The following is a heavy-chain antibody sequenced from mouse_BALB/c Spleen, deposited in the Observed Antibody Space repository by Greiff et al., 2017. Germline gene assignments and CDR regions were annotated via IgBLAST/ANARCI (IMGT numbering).Heavy chain of an antibody. V-gene: IGHV1-31*01. CDR3: ARSVLLRRDWYFDV. Sequence: VQLQQSGPELVKPGASVKISCKASGYSFTGYYMHWVKQSHVKSLEWIGRINPYNGATSYNQNFKDKASLTVDKSSSTAYMELHSLTSEDSAVYYCARSVLLRRDWYFDVWGAGTTVTVSS. CDR1: GYSFTGYY. CDR2: INPYNGAT. J-gene: IGHJ1*01. D-gene: IGHD2-12*01.